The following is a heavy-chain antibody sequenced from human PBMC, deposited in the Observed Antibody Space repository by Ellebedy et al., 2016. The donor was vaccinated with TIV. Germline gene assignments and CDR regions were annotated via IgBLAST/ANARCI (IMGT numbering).Heavy chain of an antibody. CDR2: IYPGDSDT. V-gene: IGHV5-51*01. CDR1: GYSFTSYW. Sequence: ASVKVSCKGSGYSFTSYWIGWVRQMPGKGLEWMGIIYPGDSDTRYSPSFQGQVTISADKSISTAYLQWSSLKASDTAMYYCARPYYGDANDWYFDLWGRGTLVTVSS. D-gene: IGHD4-17*01. CDR3: ARPYYGDANDWYFDL. J-gene: IGHJ2*01.